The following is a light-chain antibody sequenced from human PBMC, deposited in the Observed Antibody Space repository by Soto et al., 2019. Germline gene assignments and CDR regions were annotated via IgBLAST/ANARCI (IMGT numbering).Light chain of an antibody. CDR1: QSVRSNF. Sequence: EIVLTQSPGTLSLSPGERATLSCRASQSVRSNFLAWYQQRPGQAPRLLIYDASRRATGIPDRFSGSGSGTDFTLTISRLAPEDFEVYYCQHYSNSPITFGQGTRLESK. CDR3: QHYSNSPIT. CDR2: DAS. V-gene: IGKV3-20*01. J-gene: IGKJ5*01.